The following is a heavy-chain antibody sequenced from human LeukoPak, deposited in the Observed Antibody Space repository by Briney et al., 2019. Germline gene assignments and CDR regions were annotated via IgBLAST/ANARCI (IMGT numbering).Heavy chain of an antibody. CDR2: ISWNSGSI. CDR3: ARDRDIVAIDY. Sequence: GGSLRLSCAASGLTFDDYAMHWVRQAPGKGLEWVSGISWNSGSIGYADSVKGRFTISRDNAKNSLYLQMNSLRAEDTAVYYCARDRDIVAIDYWGQGTLVTVSS. D-gene: IGHD5-12*01. V-gene: IGHV3-9*01. CDR1: GLTFDDYA. J-gene: IGHJ4*02.